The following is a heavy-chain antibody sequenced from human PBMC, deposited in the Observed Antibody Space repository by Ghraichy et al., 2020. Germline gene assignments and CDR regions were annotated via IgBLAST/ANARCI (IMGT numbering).Heavy chain of an antibody. D-gene: IGHD4-23*01. CDR2: ISISSRNI. J-gene: IGHJ6*01. V-gene: IGHV3-48*02. CDR3: ARGSAVVRFYYYAGMDV. CDR1: GFTFSGYS. Sequence: GGSLRLSCVGSGFTFSGYSMNWVRQSPGKGLEWVSHISISSRNIFYADSVKGRFTISRDNAKNSLSLQMNSPRDEDTAVYYCARGSAVVRFYYYAGMDVWGQGTTVTVSP.